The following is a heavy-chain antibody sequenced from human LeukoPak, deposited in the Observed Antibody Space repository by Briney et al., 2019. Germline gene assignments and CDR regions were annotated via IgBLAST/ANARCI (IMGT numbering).Heavy chain of an antibody. CDR3: ARDVRSPMVRGVVFDY. D-gene: IGHD3-10*01. Sequence: ASVRVSCKASGYTFSTYGISWLRQAPGQGLEWMGWTSPYNDDTNYVQKFRGRVIMTTDTSTNTAFMELGSLRSDDTAVYYCARDVRSPMVRGVVFDYWGQGTLVTVSS. CDR2: TSPYNDDT. J-gene: IGHJ4*02. CDR1: GYTFSTYG. V-gene: IGHV1-18*01.